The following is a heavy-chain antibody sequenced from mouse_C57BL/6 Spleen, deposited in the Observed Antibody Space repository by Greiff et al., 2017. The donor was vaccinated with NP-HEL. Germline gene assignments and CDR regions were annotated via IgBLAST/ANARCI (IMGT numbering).Heavy chain of an antibody. V-gene: IGHV1-61*01. CDR3: AREGYYDYPFDY. Sequence: QVQLKQPGAELVRPGSSVKLSCQASGYTFTSYWMDWVKQRPGQGLEWIGNIYPSDSETHYNQKFKDKATLTVDKSASTAYMQLSSLTSEDSAVYYCAREGYYDYPFDYWGQGTTLTVSS. J-gene: IGHJ2*01. D-gene: IGHD2-4*01. CDR2: IYPSDSET. CDR1: GYTFTSYW.